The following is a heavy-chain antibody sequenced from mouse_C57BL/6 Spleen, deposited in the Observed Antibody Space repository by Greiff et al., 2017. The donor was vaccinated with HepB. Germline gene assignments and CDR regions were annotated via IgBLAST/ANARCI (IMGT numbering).Heavy chain of an antibody. J-gene: IGHJ3*01. Sequence: VQLQQPGAELVRPGSSVKLSCKASGYTFTSYWMHWVKQRPIQGLEWIGNIDPSDSETHYNQKFKDKATLTVDKSSSTAYMQLSSLTSEDSAVYYCARMGNYYGSSFAYWGQGTLVTVSA. CDR2: IDPSDSET. D-gene: IGHD1-1*01. CDR1: GYTFTSYW. V-gene: IGHV1-52*01. CDR3: ARMGNYYGSSFAY.